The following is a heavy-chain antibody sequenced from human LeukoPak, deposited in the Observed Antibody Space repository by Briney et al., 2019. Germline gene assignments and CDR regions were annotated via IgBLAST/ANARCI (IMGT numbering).Heavy chain of an antibody. V-gene: IGHV1-2*02. J-gene: IGHJ6*04. CDR1: GYGFITYY. CDR2: ISPNSGDT. CDR3: ARMVRGLDV. Sequence: ASVKVSCKASGYGFITYYIHWVRQAPGQGLEWMGWISPNSGDTKYAQKFQGRVTMTRDTSTSTIFLELSSLVADDTAMYYCARMVRGLDVWGKGTPVAISS. D-gene: IGHD3-10*01.